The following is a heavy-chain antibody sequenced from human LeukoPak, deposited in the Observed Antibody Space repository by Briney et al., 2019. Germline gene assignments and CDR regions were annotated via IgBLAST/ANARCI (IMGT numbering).Heavy chain of an antibody. CDR3: PRVADFQSGYYWATPNWFAP. Sequence: ASVKVSCKASGYTFTSYGISWVRQAPGQGLEWVGWISAYNGNTNYAQQLQGRVTMTTATSTSTAYMELRSLRSADTALYYCPRVADFQSGYYWATPNWFAPWGQGTLVTVSS. CDR2: ISAYNGNT. V-gene: IGHV1-18*01. CDR1: GYTFTSYG. J-gene: IGHJ5*02. D-gene: IGHD3-3*01.